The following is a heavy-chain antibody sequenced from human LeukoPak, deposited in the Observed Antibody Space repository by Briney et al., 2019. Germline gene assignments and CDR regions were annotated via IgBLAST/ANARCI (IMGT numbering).Heavy chain of an antibody. CDR3: ARDDVDTALDY. J-gene: IGHJ4*02. Sequence: GGSLRLSCAASGFTFTTYAMSWVRQAPGKGLEWVAVISYDGSNKYYADSVKGRFTISRDNSKNTLYLQMNSLRAEDTAVYYCARDDVDTALDYWGQGTLVTVSS. V-gene: IGHV3-30-3*01. CDR1: GFTFTTYA. D-gene: IGHD5-18*01. CDR2: ISYDGSNK.